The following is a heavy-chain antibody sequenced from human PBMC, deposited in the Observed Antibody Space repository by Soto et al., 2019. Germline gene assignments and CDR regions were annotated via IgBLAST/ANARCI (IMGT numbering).Heavy chain of an antibody. CDR3: AKSWITGGMDV. Sequence: QVQLVESGGGVVQPGRSLRLSCAASGFTFSSYGMHWVRQAPGKGLEWVAVISYDGSNKYYADSVKGRFTISRDNSKKPLYQQMNSLRAEETAVYYCAKSWITGGMDVWGQGSTVTASS. V-gene: IGHV3-30*18. D-gene: IGHD2-2*03. CDR2: ISYDGSNK. J-gene: IGHJ6*02. CDR1: GFTFSSYG.